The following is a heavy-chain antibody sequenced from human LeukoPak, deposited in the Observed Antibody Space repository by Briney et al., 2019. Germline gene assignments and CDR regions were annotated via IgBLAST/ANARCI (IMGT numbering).Heavy chain of an antibody. CDR3: ARVPLSSSWYGYFDY. J-gene: IGHJ4*02. CDR2: ISYDGSNK. V-gene: IGHV3-30-3*01. D-gene: IGHD6-13*01. CDR1: GFTFSSYA. Sequence: GGPLRLSCAASGFTFSSYAMHGVRQAPGKGLEWVAVISYDGSNKYYADSVKGRFTISRDNSKNTLYLQMNSLRAEDTAVYYCARVPLSSSWYGYFDYWGQGTLVTVSS.